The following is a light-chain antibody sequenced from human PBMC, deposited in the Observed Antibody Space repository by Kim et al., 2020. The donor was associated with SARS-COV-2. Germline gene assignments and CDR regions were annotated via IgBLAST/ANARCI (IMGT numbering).Light chain of an antibody. CDR1: QSVSSN. Sequence: SPGERATLSCRASQSVSSNLAWYQQKPGQAPRRLIYGASTRATGIPARFSGSGSGTEFTLTISSLQSEDFAVYYCQQYNNWPPVTFGPGTKVDIK. CDR2: GAS. V-gene: IGKV3-15*01. J-gene: IGKJ3*01. CDR3: QQYNNWPPVT.